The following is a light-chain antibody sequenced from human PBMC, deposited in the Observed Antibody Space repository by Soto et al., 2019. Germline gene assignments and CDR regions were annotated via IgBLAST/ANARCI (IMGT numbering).Light chain of an antibody. CDR1: SSDVGSYNL. CDR3: CSYVGGTNWV. Sequence: QSALTQPASMSGSLGQSITISCTGTSSDVGSYNLVSWYQRLPGKAPKLMIFEVTARPSGVSSRFSASKSGDTASLKISGLQAEDEADYFCCSYVGGTNWVLGGGTKLTVL. J-gene: IGLJ3*02. V-gene: IGLV2-23*02. CDR2: EVT.